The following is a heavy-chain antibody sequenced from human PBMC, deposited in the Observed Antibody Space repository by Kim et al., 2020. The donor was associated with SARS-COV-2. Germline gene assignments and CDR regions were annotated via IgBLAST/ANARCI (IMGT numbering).Heavy chain of an antibody. CDR1: GYTFSAHY. CDR2: VTPHSGAT. CDR3: AREMDTVVAFDS. J-gene: IGHJ4*02. V-gene: IGHV1-2*02. Sequence: ASVKVSCETSGYTFSAHYLHWVRQAPGQGLEWMGWVTPHSGATNYAQPFQGRLTLTADTSIDTVFMELTGLTPDDTAVYYCAREMDTVVAFDSWGQGTLV. D-gene: IGHD2-15*01.